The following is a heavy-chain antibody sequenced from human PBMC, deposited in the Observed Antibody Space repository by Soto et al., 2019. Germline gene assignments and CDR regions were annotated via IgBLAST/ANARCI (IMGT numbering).Heavy chain of an antibody. Sequence: GGSLRLSCAGSGFIFGHYAMTWVRQAPGKGLGWISAISGRGDSTYYADAVKGRFTISRDNSKNTLYLQMNSLRFDDTAVYYCAKALDGIDDYFYAMGVWGQGTTVTVSS. J-gene: IGHJ6*02. D-gene: IGHD1-1*01. CDR3: AKALDGIDDYFYAMGV. CDR2: ISGRGDST. V-gene: IGHV3-23*01. CDR1: GFIFGHYA.